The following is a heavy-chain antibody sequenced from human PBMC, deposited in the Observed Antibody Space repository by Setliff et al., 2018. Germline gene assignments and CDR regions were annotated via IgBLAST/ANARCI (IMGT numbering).Heavy chain of an antibody. CDR1: GYPISRGFY. CDR2: VYHSGSS. D-gene: IGHD2-15*01. Sequence: ETLSLTCTVSGYPISRGFYWGWIRQSPGKGLEWIGSVYHSGSSYQNPSLRSRIAVSVDTSKNQFSLRLNSVTAADTAVYFCARAAARAEYSDTSACLPFDFWGVGTLVTVSS. V-gene: IGHV4-38-2*02. CDR3: ARAAARAEYSDTSACLPFDF. J-gene: IGHJ4*02.